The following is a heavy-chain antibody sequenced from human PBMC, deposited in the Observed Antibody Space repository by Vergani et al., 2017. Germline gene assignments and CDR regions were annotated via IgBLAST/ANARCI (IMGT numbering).Heavy chain of an antibody. V-gene: IGHV3-73*02. CDR1: GFTFSGSA. J-gene: IGHJ4*02. CDR2: IRSKANSYAT. CDR3: TSWNGYSIGWSYS. Sequence: EVQLVESGGGLVQPGGSLKLSCAASGFTFSGSAMHWVRQASGKGLGWVGRIRSKANSYATAYAASVKGRFTISRDDSKNTAYLQMNSLKTEDTAVYYCTSWNGYSIGWSYSWGQGTLVTVSS. D-gene: IGHD6-19*01.